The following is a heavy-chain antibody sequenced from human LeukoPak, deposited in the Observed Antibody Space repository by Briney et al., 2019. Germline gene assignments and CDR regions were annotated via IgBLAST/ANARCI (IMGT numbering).Heavy chain of an antibody. J-gene: IGHJ3*02. CDR1: GFTFSSYS. CDR3: ARDRISSHYYDSSSDAFDI. CDR2: ISSSSSYI. V-gene: IGHV3-21*01. D-gene: IGHD3-22*01. Sequence: GGSLRLSCAASGFTFSSYSMNWVRQAPGKGLEWVSSISSSSSYIYYADSVKGRFTISRDNAKNSLYLQMNSLRAEDTAVYYCARDRISSHYYDSSSDAFDIWGQGTTVTVSS.